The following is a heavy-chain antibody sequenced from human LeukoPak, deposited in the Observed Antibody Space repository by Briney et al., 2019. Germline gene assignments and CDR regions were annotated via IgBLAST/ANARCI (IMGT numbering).Heavy chain of an antibody. J-gene: IGHJ3*02. CDR3: ARAVAIDAFDI. D-gene: IGHD5-12*01. Sequence: ASVKVSCKASGGTFSSYTISWVRQAPGPGLEWMGRIIPILGIANYAQKSQGRVAITADKSTSTAYVELSSLRSEATAVYYCARAVAIDAFDIWGQGTMVTVSS. CDR2: IIPILGIA. V-gene: IGHV1-69*02. CDR1: GGTFSSYT.